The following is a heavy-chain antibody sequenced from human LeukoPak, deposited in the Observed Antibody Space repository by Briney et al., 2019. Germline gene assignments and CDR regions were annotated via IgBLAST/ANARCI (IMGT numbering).Heavy chain of an antibody. V-gene: IGHV3-23*01. CDR3: AKQFVDI. J-gene: IGHJ5*02. CDR1: GFTFTNYA. D-gene: IGHD5-24*01. CDR2: ISGSGDDT. Sequence: GGSLRPSCAASGFTFTNYAMNWVRQAPGKGLEWVSSISGSGDDTSYADSVKGRFTISRDNSRNTLYLQMNSLRAEDTAVYYCAKQFVDIWGQGTLVTVSS.